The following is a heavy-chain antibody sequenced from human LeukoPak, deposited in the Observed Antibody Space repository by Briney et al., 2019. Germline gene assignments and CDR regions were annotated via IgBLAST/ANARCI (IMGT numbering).Heavy chain of an antibody. CDR3: ARDYYDSSASATFDY. D-gene: IGHD3-22*01. Sequence: GGSLRLSCEASGFTFSTYTVNWVRQAPGKGLEWVSSIASDTTYMKYADSVKGRFSVSRDNAKNSEFLEMKSLRADDTAVYFCARDYYDSSASATFDYWGRGTLVTVSS. CDR2: IASDTTYM. J-gene: IGHJ4*02. CDR1: GFTFSTYT. V-gene: IGHV3-21*06.